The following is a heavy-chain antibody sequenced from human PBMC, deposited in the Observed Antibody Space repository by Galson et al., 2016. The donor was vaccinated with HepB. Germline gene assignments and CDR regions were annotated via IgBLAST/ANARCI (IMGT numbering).Heavy chain of an antibody. V-gene: IGHV1-69*13. Sequence: SVKVSCKASGGSFSSYAVSWVRQAPGQGLEWMGGIIPVFGTRDYAEKFQGRVTITADESTRTVYLELSSLRSEDTAVYYCAGDDYGDSLDRLYYYGMDVWGQGTNVTVSS. CDR1: GGSFSSYA. J-gene: IGHJ6*02. CDR3: AGDDYGDSLDRLYYYGMDV. D-gene: IGHD4-17*01. CDR2: IIPVFGTR.